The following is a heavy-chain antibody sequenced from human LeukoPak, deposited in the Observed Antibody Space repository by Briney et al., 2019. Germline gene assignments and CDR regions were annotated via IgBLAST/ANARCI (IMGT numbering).Heavy chain of an antibody. Sequence: SETLSLTCTVSGGSISSSSYYWGWIRQPPGKGLEWIGSIYYSGSTYYNPSLKSRVTISVDTSKNQFSLKLSSVTAADTAVYYCARHDGSDSWDSATDAFDIWGQGTMVTVSS. J-gene: IGHJ3*02. CDR3: ARHDGSDSWDSATDAFDI. CDR2: IYYSGST. CDR1: GGSISSSSYY. D-gene: IGHD1-26*01. V-gene: IGHV4-39*01.